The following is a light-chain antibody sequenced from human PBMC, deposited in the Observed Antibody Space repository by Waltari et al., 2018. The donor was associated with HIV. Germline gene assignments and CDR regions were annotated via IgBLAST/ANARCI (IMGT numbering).Light chain of an antibody. V-gene: IGKV2-28*01. J-gene: IGKJ1*01. Sequence: DIVMPLSQLSLPVHPGEPASISCRPSTSLLHSNGYTLLDWYLQKPGQSPQLLIYLGSNRASGVPERFSGSGSGTNFTLRIGRVAAEDVGVYYCMQPLQTPWTFGQGTKVEIK. CDR3: MQPLQTPWT. CDR1: TSLLHSNGYTL. CDR2: LGS.